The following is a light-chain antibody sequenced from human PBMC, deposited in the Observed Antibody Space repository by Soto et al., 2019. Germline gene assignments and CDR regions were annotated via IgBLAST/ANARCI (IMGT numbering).Light chain of an antibody. CDR1: SSNIGAGYD. V-gene: IGLV1-40*01. CDR3: QSYASSPSANFV. CDR2: GNT. Sequence: QSVLTQPPSVSGAPGQRVTISCTGISSNIGAGYDVHWYQQLPGTAPKLLIYGNTNRPSGVPDRFSGSKSGTSASLAITGLRAEYEADYYCQSYASSPSANFVFGTGTKVTVL. J-gene: IGLJ1*01.